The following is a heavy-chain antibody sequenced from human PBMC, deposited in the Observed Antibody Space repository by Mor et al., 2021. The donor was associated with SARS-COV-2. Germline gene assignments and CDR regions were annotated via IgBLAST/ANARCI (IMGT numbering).Heavy chain of an antibody. V-gene: IGHV4-34*01. Sequence: NHSGSTNYNPSLKSRVTISVDTSKNQFSLKLSSVTAADTAVYYCARVRITMVRVGARFDPWGQGTLVTVSS. D-gene: IGHD3-10*01. CDR3: ARVRITMVRVGARFDP. CDR2: NHSGST. J-gene: IGHJ5*02.